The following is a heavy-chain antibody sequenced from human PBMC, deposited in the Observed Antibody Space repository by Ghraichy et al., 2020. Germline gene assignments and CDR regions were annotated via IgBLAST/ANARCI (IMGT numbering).Heavy chain of an antibody. V-gene: IGHV3-48*02. D-gene: IGHD4-23*01. J-gene: IGHJ6*02. CDR3: ARGSRVVRFYYYDGMDV. Sequence: AGSLRLSCVGSGFPFSSYSFNWVRQSPGKGLEWVSYITGSGRTKSYADSVKGRFTISRDNAQNSLYLQMNSLRDEDTAVYYCARGSRVVRFYYYDGMDVWGQGTTITVTS. CDR1: GFPFSSYS. CDR2: ITGSGRTK.